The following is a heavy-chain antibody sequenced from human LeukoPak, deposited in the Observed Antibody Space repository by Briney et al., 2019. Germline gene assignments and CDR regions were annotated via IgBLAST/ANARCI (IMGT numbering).Heavy chain of an antibody. D-gene: IGHD3-10*01. J-gene: IGHJ6*02. CDR3: ARDRGITMVRGVMGPHYYYYGMDV. CDR1: GFTFSSYW. Sequence: PGGSLRLSCATSGFTFSSYWMSWVRQAPGKGLEWVANIKQDGSEKYYVDSVKGRFTISRDNAKNSLYLQMNSLRAEDTAVYYCARDRGITMVRGVMGPHYYYYGMDVWGQGTTVTVSS. CDR2: IKQDGSEK. V-gene: IGHV3-7*01.